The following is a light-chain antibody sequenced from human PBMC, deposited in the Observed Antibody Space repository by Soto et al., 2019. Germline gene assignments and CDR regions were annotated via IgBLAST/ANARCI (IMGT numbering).Light chain of an antibody. V-gene: IGKV3-15*01. J-gene: IGKJ3*01. Sequence: EIVMTQSPATLSVSPGERATLSCRASQSVSSNLAWHQQKPGLAPRLLIYGTSTRATGIPSRFSGSGSGTEFTLTISSLQSEDFAVYYCQQYNNWPLTFGPGTKVDIK. CDR2: GTS. CDR3: QQYNNWPLT. CDR1: QSVSSN.